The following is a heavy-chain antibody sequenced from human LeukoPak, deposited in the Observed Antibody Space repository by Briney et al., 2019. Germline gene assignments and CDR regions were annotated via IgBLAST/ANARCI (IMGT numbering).Heavy chain of an antibody. J-gene: IGHJ4*02. CDR3: ARARDGYRTDYFDY. D-gene: IGHD5-24*01. CDR1: GFTFSSYG. Sequence: PGGSLRLSCAASGFTFSSYGMHWVRQAPGKGLEWVAVIWYDGSNKYYADSVKGRFTISRDNSKNTLYLQMNSLRAEDTAVYYCARARDGYRTDYFDYWGRGTLVTVSS. CDR2: IWYDGSNK. V-gene: IGHV3-33*01.